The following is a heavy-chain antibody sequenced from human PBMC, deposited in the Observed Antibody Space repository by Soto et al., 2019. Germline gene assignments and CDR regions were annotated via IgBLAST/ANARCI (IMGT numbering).Heavy chain of an antibody. V-gene: IGHV2-5*01. CDR2: IYRNDDK. CDR1: GLSVTATGVG. Sequence: SGPTLVNPTQTLTLTCTLSGLSVTATGVGMGWIRQPPGKALEWLALIYRNDDKRYSPSLKNRLTITKDTSKNQVVLTMTNMDPVDTATYFCAHRQVDYAGVGNDAFDIWGQGTMVTVSS. CDR3: AHRQVDYAGVGNDAFDI. D-gene: IGHD2-8*01. J-gene: IGHJ3*02.